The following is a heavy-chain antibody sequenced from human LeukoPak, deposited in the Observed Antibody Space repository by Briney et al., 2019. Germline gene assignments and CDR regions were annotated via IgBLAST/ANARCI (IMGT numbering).Heavy chain of an antibody. D-gene: IGHD1-26*01. Sequence: PSETLSLTCTVSGGSISSYYWSWIRQPPGKGLEWIGYIYYSGSTNYNPSLKSRVTISVDTSKNQFSLKLSSVTAADTAVYYCARGSPVGDYYGMDVWGQGTTVTVSS. J-gene: IGHJ6*02. CDR1: GGSISSYY. V-gene: IGHV4-59*01. CDR2: IYYSGST. CDR3: ARGSPVGDYYGMDV.